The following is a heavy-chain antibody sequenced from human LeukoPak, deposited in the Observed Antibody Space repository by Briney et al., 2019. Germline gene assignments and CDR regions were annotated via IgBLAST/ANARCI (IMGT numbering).Heavy chain of an antibody. J-gene: IGHJ3*02. Sequence: GGSLRLSCAVSEFPFTRAWMTWVRQAPGRGLEWVGRIKSKTDGGTTDYAAPVKGRFSISRDDSKNTLYLQMNSLETQDTAMYYCTTCGYDRCGAFDIWGQGTVVTVSS. D-gene: IGHD5-12*01. CDR2: IKSKTDGGTT. CDR1: EFPFTRAW. V-gene: IGHV3-15*01. CDR3: TTCGYDRCGAFDI.